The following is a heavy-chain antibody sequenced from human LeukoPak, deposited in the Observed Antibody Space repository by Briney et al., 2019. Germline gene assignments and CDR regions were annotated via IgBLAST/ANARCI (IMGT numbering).Heavy chain of an antibody. J-gene: IGHJ6*03. CDR2: IYPGDSDT. V-gene: IGHV5-51*01. D-gene: IGHD1-1*01. CDR1: GYSFTNYW. Sequence: GESLKISCKGVGYSFTNYWIGWVRQMPGKRLEWMGIIYPGDSDTRYSPSFQGQVTISADKSISTAYLQWSSLKASDTAMYYCARIDDSYYYYYMDVWGKGTTVTVSS. CDR3: ARIDDSYYYYYMDV.